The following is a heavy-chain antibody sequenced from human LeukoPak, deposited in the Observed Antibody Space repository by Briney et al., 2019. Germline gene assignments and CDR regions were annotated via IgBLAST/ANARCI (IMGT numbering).Heavy chain of an antibody. CDR1: GGSISSSSYY. V-gene: IGHV4-39*07. J-gene: IGHJ4*02. CDR2: IYNSGST. CDR3: ASSGLWFGELPYYFDY. D-gene: IGHD3-10*01. Sequence: SETLSLTCTVSGGSISSSSYYWGWIRQPPGKGLEWIGSIYNSGSTYYNPSLKSRVTISVDRSKNQFSLRLNSVTAADTAVYYCASSGLWFGELPYYFDYWGQGTLVTVSS.